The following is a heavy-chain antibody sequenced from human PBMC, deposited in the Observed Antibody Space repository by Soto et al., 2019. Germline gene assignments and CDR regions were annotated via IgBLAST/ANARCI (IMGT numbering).Heavy chain of an antibody. Sequence: QVQLQQWGAGLLKPSETLSLTCAVYGGSFSGYYWSWIRQPPGKGMEWIGEINHSGSTNYNPSLTSRGTISVDTAKNPFSPKLSSVTAADTAVYDCASPRQWGATGVYCYYCMDVWGQGTTVTVSS. J-gene: IGHJ6*02. D-gene: IGHD1-1*01. V-gene: IGHV4-34*01. CDR3: ASPRQWGATGVYCYYCMDV. CDR2: INHSGST. CDR1: GGSFSGYY.